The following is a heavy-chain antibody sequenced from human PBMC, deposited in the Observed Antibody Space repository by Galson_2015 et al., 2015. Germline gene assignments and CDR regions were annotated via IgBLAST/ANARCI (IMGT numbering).Heavy chain of an antibody. Sequence: SLRLSCAASGFTFDGYAMHWVRQTPGKGLEWVSGLTWNSGVTAYADSVKGRFTISRDNAKNSLYLQMNSLRPEDTALYYCVKDKSGADFYYMDVWGKGTTVTVPS. V-gene: IGHV3-9*01. D-gene: IGHD3-10*01. CDR3: VKDKSGADFYYMDV. CDR1: GFTFDGYA. CDR2: LTWNSGVT. J-gene: IGHJ6*03.